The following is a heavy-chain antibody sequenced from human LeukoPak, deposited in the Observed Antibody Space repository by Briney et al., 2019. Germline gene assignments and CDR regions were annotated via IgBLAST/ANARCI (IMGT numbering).Heavy chain of an antibody. CDR1: GFTFSDHY. CDR3: TTDRGDTAIVDY. J-gene: IGHJ4*02. CDR2: SRNKANSYTT. V-gene: IGHV3-72*01. D-gene: IGHD5-18*01. Sequence: GGSLRLSCAASGFTFSDHYMDWVRQAPGKGLEWVGRSRNKANSYTTEYAASVKGRFTISRDVSKNSVYLQMNSLKTEDTAVYYCTTDRGDTAIVDYWGQGTLVTVSS.